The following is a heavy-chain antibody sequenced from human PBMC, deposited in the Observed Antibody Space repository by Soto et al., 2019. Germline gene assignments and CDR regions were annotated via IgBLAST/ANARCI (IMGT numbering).Heavy chain of an antibody. V-gene: IGHV4-61*01. Sequence: SETLSLTCTVSGGSVSSANYYWNWIRQPPGKRLEWIGYRHYSGSTNYNPSLKSRVTISVDTSKNQFSLKLTSVTAADTAVYYCVSWYSRTWSNFDYWGQGILVTVSS. CDR2: RHYSGST. D-gene: IGHD6-13*01. J-gene: IGHJ4*02. CDR1: GGSVSSANYY. CDR3: VSWYSRTWSNFDY.